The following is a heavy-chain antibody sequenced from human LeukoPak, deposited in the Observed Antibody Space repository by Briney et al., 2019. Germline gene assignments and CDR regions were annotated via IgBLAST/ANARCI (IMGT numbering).Heavy chain of an antibody. CDR1: GYTFTSYY. CDR2: INPSGGST. CDR3: ARGPVYLPPIAAAGTIYYYYYMDV. D-gene: IGHD6-13*01. V-gene: IGHV1-46*01. Sequence: ASVKVSCKASGYTFTSYYMHWVRQAPGQGLEWMGIINPSGGSTSYAQKFQGRVTMTRDTSTSTVYMELSSLRSEDTAVYYCARGPVYLPPIAAAGTIYYYYYMDVWGKGTTVTVSS. J-gene: IGHJ6*03.